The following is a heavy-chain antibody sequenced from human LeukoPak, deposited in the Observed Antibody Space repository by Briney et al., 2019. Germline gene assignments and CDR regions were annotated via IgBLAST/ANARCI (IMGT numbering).Heavy chain of an antibody. V-gene: IGHV3-23*01. CDR2: ISGSGDRT. CDR1: GFTFSSYA. CDR3: AKDSSPLLVRFDS. Sequence: PGGSLRPSCAASGFTFSSYAMSWVRQAPGKGLEWVSTISGSGDRTYYGDSAKGRFTISRDNSKNTLHLQMNSLRAEDTAIYYCAKDSSPLLVRFDSWGQGTLVTVSS. J-gene: IGHJ4*02. D-gene: IGHD2-15*01.